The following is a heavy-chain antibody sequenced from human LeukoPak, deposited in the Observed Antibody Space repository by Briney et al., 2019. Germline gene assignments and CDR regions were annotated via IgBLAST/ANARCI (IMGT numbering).Heavy chain of an antibody. V-gene: IGHV6-1*01. Sequence: SQTLSLTCAISGDSVSSSSAGWNWIRQSPSRGLEWLGRTYYRSKWYNDYAVSVSSRITINPDISKNQFSLQLNSVTPEDTAVCYCVRVRANYGHYYHYGMDVWGQGTTVIVSS. D-gene: IGHD3-10*01. CDR1: GDSVSSSSAG. J-gene: IGHJ6*02. CDR2: TYYRSKWYN. CDR3: VRVRANYGHYYHYGMDV.